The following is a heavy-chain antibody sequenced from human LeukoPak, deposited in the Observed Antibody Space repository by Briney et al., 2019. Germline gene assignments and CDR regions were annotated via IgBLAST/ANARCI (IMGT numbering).Heavy chain of an antibody. D-gene: IGHD6-6*01. CDR1: GYTFTGYH. V-gene: IGHV1-2*02. CDR3: ARDDSSSSANAFDI. J-gene: IGHJ3*02. CDR2: INSNTGGT. Sequence: ASVKVSCKASGYTFTGYHMHWVRQAPGQGLEWMGWINSNTGGTIYAQEFQGRVTMTRDTSISTAYMDLSSLRSDDTAVYYCARDDSSSSANAFDIWGQGTMVSVSS.